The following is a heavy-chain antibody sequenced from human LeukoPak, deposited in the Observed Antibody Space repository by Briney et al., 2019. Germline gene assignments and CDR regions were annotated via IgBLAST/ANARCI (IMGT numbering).Heavy chain of an antibody. CDR1: GFTFSSYG. D-gene: IGHD1-26*01. V-gene: IGHV3-30*18. CDR2: ISYDGSNK. CDR3: AKEVGATIAY. Sequence: GGSLRLSCAASGFTFSSYGMHWVRQAPGKGLEWVAVISYDGSNKYYADSVKGRFTISRDNSKNTLYLQMNSLRAEDTAVYYCAKEVGATIAYWGQGTLVTVSS. J-gene: IGHJ4*02.